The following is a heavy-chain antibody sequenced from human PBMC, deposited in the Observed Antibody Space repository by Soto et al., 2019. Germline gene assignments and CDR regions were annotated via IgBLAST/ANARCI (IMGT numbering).Heavy chain of an antibody. CDR2: IYYVGST. CDR3: ARSASRRGWFDS. Sequence: SETLSLTCTVSGGSVRSPNHYWSWLRQPPGKGLEWIGNIYYVGSTDYNPSFASRVTIVLDMSGNQFSMRLHSVTVADTAVYYCARSASRRGWFDSWGQGTLVTVS. D-gene: IGHD3-10*01. J-gene: IGHJ5*01. V-gene: IGHV4-61*01. CDR1: GGSVRSPNHY.